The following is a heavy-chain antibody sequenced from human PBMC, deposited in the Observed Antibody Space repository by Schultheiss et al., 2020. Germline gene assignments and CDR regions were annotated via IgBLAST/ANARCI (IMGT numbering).Heavy chain of an antibody. CDR1: GFTFSSYA. Sequence: GESLKISCAASGFTFSSYAMHWVRQAPGRGLEWVSGISGNGGSTFYADSVKGRFTISRDNSKNTLYLQMNSLRAEDTAVYYCANRGVWGQGTLVTVSS. CDR3: ANRGV. D-gene: IGHD2-8*01. J-gene: IGHJ4*02. V-gene: IGHV3-23*01. CDR2: ISGNGGST.